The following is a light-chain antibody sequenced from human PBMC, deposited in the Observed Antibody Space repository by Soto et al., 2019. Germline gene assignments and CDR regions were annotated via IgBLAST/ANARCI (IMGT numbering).Light chain of an antibody. CDR3: QQYNNWLWT. CDR2: GAS. CDR1: QSVSTN. V-gene: IGKV3-15*01. J-gene: IGKJ1*01. Sequence: EIKMTQFPATLSVSAGERATLSCRASQSVSTNLAWYQQKPGQAPRLLIYGASTRATGMPARFSGSGSGTDFALTISSLQSEDYEIYYCQQYNNWLWTFGQGTKVDIK.